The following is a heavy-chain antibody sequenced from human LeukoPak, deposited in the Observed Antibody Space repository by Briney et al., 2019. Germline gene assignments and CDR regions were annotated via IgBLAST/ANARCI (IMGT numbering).Heavy chain of an antibody. CDR1: GYTFTGYY. D-gene: IGHD4-23*01. J-gene: IGHJ3*02. Sequence: ASVTVSCKASGYTFTGYYMHWVRQAPGQGLEWMGWINPNSGGTNYAQKFQGRVTMTRDTSISTAYMELSRLRSDDTAVYYCAREGVYGGNPDAFDIWGQGTMVTVSS. CDR2: INPNSGGT. CDR3: AREGVYGGNPDAFDI. V-gene: IGHV1-2*02.